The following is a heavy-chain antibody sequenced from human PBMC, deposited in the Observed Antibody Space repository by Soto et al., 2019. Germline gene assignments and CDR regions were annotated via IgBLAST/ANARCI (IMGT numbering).Heavy chain of an antibody. Sequence: GASVKVSCKASGNTFTGHFVHWVRQAPGQGLEWMGWINPKNGATNYAQNFQDWVTVTRDTSTTTAYMEVRRLRSDDTAVYYCATNDGGGSGSQLNYWGRGTLVTVSS. J-gene: IGHJ4*02. CDR2: INPKNGAT. CDR3: ATNDGGGSGSQLNY. V-gene: IGHV1-2*04. D-gene: IGHD6-19*01. CDR1: GNTFTGHF.